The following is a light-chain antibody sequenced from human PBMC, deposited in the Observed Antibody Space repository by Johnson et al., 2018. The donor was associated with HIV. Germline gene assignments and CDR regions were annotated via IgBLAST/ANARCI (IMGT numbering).Light chain of an antibody. CDR2: GND. CDR1: SSNIGNNY. Sequence: QSVLTQPPSVSAAPGQKVTISCSGSSSNIGNNYVSWYQQLPGTAPKLLIYGNDKRPSGIPDRFSGSKSGTSATLGITGLQTGDEADYYCGTWDNSLSPYVFGTGTKVTVL. V-gene: IGLV1-51*02. J-gene: IGLJ1*01. CDR3: GTWDNSLSPYV.